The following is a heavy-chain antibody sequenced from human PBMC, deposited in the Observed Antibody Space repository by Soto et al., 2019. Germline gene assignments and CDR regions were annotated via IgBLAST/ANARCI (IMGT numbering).Heavy chain of an antibody. V-gene: IGHV3-13*01. J-gene: IGHJ3*02. Sequence: EEQLVEAGGGLVQPGGSLRLSCAASGFSLSNYDVHWVRQATGKGLEWVSSIGFAGDTYYPGSVKGRFTISREIAKNSLYLQTNNLRAGDTAVYYCVRVGRGNSYAFDMWGQGTMVTVSS. CDR1: GFSLSNYD. CDR3: VRVGRGNSYAFDM. D-gene: IGHD2-21*02. CDR2: IGFAGDT.